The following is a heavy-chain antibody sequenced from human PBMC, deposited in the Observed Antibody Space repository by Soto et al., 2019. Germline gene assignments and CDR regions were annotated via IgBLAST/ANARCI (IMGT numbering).Heavy chain of an antibody. Sequence: QVQLQQSGPALVKPSQTLSLTCTVSDASISTATFYWIRQLPGEALQWIGYIYYSGSAYYNSSLRSRATVSLDTSKSEFSLTLTSLTAAETAVYYCARGEAGVAGRLDYWGQGTLVTVSS. CDR1: DASISTATFY. V-gene: IGHV4-31*03. D-gene: IGHD6-19*01. CDR2: IYYSGSA. J-gene: IGHJ4*02. CDR3: ARGEAGVAGRLDY.